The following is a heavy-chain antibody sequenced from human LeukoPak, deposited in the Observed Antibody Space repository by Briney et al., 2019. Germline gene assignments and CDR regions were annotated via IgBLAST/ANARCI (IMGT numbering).Heavy chain of an antibody. J-gene: IGHJ3*02. V-gene: IGHV4-38-2*02. Sequence: SETLSLTCTVSGYSISSGYYWGWIRQPPVKGLEWIGSIYHSGSTYYNPSLKSRVTISADTSKNQFSLRLSSVTAADTAVYYCARDTAYCGGDCSDAFDIWGQGTMGTVSS. CDR1: GYSISSGYY. D-gene: IGHD2-21*02. CDR2: IYHSGST. CDR3: ARDTAYCGGDCSDAFDI.